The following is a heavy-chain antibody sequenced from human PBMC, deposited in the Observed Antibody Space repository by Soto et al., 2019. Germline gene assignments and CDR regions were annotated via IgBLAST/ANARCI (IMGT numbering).Heavy chain of an antibody. Sequence: SETLSLTCTVSGGSISSSSYYWGWIRQPPGKGLEWIGSIYYSGSTYYNPSLKSRVTISVDTSKNQFSLKLSSVTAADTAVYYCAFSSGWYDFFFFDYWGQGTLVTVSS. CDR1: GGSISSSSYY. V-gene: IGHV4-39*01. D-gene: IGHD6-19*01. CDR3: AFSSGWYDFFFFDY. CDR2: IYYSGST. J-gene: IGHJ4*02.